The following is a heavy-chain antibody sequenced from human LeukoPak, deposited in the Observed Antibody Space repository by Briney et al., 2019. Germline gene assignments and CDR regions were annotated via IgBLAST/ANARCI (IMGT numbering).Heavy chain of an antibody. Sequence: GGSLRLSCAASGFTFSSYSMNWVRQAPGKGLEWVSAISSNSYYIYYADSVKGRFTISRDNAKNSLYLRMNSLRAEDTAIYYCARDVSRISDYWGQGTLVTVSS. CDR1: GFTFSSYS. CDR2: ISSNSYYI. D-gene: IGHD2-15*01. J-gene: IGHJ4*02. CDR3: ARDVSRISDY. V-gene: IGHV3-21*01.